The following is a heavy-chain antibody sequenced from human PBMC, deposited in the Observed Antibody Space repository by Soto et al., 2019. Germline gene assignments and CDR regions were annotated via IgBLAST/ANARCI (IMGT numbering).Heavy chain of an antibody. V-gene: IGHV2-5*02. J-gene: IGHJ4*02. CDR2: TYWDDDK. CDR1: GFALRNSGVG. CDR3: AHLPPGVFDFDY. Sequence: QITLKESGPTLVKPTQALTLTCTFSGFALRNSGVGVCWIRQPPAKTLQWLALTYWDDDKRYSPPLKSRLTITNDTSKNQVALTMTNMDPVDTATYYSAHLPPGVFDFDYWCQATLVTVSS. D-gene: IGHD3-10*01.